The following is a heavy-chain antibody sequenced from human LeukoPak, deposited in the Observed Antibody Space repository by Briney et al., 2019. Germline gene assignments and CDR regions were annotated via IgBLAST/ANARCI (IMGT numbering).Heavy chain of an antibody. Sequence: GGSLRLSCAASGFTFSSYGMHWVRQAPGKGLEWVAFIRYDGSNKYYADSVKGRFTISRDNSKNTLYLQMNSLRAEDTAVYYCARDFSGYRARHAFDIWGQGTMVTVSS. CDR3: ARDFSGYRARHAFDI. CDR1: GFTFSSYG. D-gene: IGHD5-18*01. J-gene: IGHJ3*02. V-gene: IGHV3-30*02. CDR2: IRYDGSNK.